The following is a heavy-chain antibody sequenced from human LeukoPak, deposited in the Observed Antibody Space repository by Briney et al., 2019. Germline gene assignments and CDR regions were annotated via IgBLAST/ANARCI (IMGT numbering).Heavy chain of an antibody. CDR2: IYSGGGT. CDR1: GFTFGDYA. V-gene: IGHV3-53*01. CDR3: ARVLSDRGWSPSYAFDI. J-gene: IGHJ3*02. D-gene: IGHD6-19*01. Sequence: PGGSLRLSCTASGFTFGDYAMSWVRQAPGEGLEWVSIIYSGGGTGYADSVKGRFTISRDNSKNTLSLQMNRLRAEDTAVYYCARVLSDRGWSPSYAFDIWGQGTLVTVSS.